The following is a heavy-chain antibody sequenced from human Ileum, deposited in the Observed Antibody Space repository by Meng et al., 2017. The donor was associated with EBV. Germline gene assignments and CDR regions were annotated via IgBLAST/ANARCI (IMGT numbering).Heavy chain of an antibody. D-gene: IGHD3-16*01. Sequence: QVHLHXXXXGXXKPSQTLSLTCAVSGGSISSGGYHWSWIRQPPGKGLEWIGYTFESGSPYYNPSLKSRLTISVDTSKNQFSLKLSSVTAADTAVYYCACYSRGGSGLGSWGQGTLVTVSS. CDR1: GGSISSGGYH. J-gene: IGHJ5*02. V-gene: IGHV4-30-4*01. CDR3: ACYSRGGSGLGS. CDR2: TFESGSP.